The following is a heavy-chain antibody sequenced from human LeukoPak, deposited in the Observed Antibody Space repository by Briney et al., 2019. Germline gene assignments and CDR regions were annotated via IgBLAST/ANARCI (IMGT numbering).Heavy chain of an antibody. V-gene: IGHV4-39*01. CDR1: GGSISRRDHF. Sequence: PSETLSLTCTVSGGSISRRDHFWGWIREPPEKGLEWIGSINYNGDTYYAPSLESRVTISVDTSKKQFSLKVTSVSAADTAVYYCARCDSSGYYDYWGREPWSPSPQ. CDR3: ARCDSSGYYDY. J-gene: IGHJ4*02. D-gene: IGHD3-22*01. CDR2: INYNGDT.